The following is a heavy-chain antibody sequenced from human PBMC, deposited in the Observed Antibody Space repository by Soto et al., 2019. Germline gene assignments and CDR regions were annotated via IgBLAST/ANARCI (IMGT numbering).Heavy chain of an antibody. CDR1: GFTFDDYA. J-gene: IGHJ6*02. CDR2: ISWNSGRI. Sequence: EMQLVESGGGLVQPGMSLRLSCAASGFTFDDYAMYWVRQVPGKGLEWVSGISWNSGRIGYADSVKGRFTISRDNAKNSLYLQMNSVRPEDTALYYCTKARLWGGDGYNSYYYNAMDVWGQGTTVTVSS. V-gene: IGHV3-9*01. CDR3: TKARLWGGDGYNSYYYNAMDV. D-gene: IGHD3-16*01.